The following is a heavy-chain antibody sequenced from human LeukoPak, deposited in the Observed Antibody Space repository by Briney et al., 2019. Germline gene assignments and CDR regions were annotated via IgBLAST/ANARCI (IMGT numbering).Heavy chain of an antibody. D-gene: IGHD2-21*01. CDR1: GGSISSSSHY. J-gene: IGHJ4*02. CDR2: IYYSGST. Sequence: PSETLSLTCTVSGGSISSSSHYWGWIRQPPGEGLEWNGSIYYSGSTYYNPSLKSRVSISVDTSKNQFSLKLSSVTAADTAVYYCARLSILREYYFDYWGQGTLVTVSS. CDR3: ARLSILREYYFDY. V-gene: IGHV4-39*01.